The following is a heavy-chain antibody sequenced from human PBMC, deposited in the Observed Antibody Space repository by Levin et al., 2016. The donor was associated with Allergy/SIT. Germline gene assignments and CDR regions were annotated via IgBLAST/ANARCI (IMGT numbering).Heavy chain of an antibody. V-gene: IGHV4-4*02. CDR3: ARSYVDTAMVSFDY. Sequence: WIRQPPGKGLEWIGEIYHSGSTNYNPSLKSRVTISVDKSKNQFSLKLSSVTAADTAVYYCARSYVDTAMVSFDYWGQGTLVTVSS. CDR2: IYHSGST. D-gene: IGHD5-18*01. J-gene: IGHJ4*02.